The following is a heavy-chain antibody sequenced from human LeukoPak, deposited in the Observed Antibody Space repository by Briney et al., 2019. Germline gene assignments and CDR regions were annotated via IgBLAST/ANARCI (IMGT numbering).Heavy chain of an antibody. D-gene: IGHD4-17*01. V-gene: IGHV3-30-3*02. J-gene: IGHJ2*01. Sequence: AGGSLRLSCAASGFTFSSYAMHWVRQAPGKGLEWVAVISYDGSNKYYADSVKGRFTISRDNSKNTLYLQMNSLRAEDTAVYYCAKTDYGDYSWVNGYWYFDLWGRGTLVTVSS. CDR2: ISYDGSNK. CDR1: GFTFSSYA. CDR3: AKTDYGDYSWVNGYWYFDL.